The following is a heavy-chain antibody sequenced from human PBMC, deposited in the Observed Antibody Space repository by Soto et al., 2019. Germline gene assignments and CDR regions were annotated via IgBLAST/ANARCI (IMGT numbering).Heavy chain of an antibody. V-gene: IGHV2-5*02. Sequence: QITLKESGPTLVKPTQTLTLTCTFSGFSLDTFAVGVNWIRQPPGKPLEWLALIYWDDTKHYSSSLRNRLTITKDTSKNQVVLTMTNMDPVDTDTYYCAHGSGWLSDQWGQGTLVTVSS. CDR2: IYWDDTK. CDR1: GFSLDTFAVG. J-gene: IGHJ4*02. CDR3: AHGSGWLSDQ. D-gene: IGHD6-19*01.